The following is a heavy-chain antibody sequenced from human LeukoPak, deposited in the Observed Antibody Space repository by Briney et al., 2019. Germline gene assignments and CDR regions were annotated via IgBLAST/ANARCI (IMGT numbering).Heavy chain of an antibody. CDR2: ISSSSSYI. CDR1: GFTFSSYS. Sequence: GGSLRLSCAASGFTFSSYSMNWVRQAPGKGLEWVSSISSSSSYIYYADSVKGRFTISRDNAKNSLYLQMNSLRAEDTAVYYCARARGICGSGSSTFDYWGQGTLVTVSS. D-gene: IGHD3-10*01. J-gene: IGHJ4*02. CDR3: ARARGICGSGSSTFDY. V-gene: IGHV3-21*01.